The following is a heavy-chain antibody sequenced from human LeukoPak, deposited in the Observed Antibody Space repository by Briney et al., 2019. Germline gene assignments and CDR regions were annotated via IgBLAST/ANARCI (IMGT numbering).Heavy chain of an antibody. J-gene: IGHJ5*02. CDR3: ARDRGYCSGGSCVPRYWFDP. V-gene: IGHV1-46*01. CDR1: GGTFSSYA. CDR2: INPSGGST. Sequence: ASVKVSCKASGGTFSSYAISWVRQAPGQGLEWMGIINPSGGSTSYAQKFQGRVTMTRDMSTSTVYMELSSLRSEDTAVYYCARDRGYCSGGSCVPRYWFDPWGQGTLVTVSS. D-gene: IGHD2-15*01.